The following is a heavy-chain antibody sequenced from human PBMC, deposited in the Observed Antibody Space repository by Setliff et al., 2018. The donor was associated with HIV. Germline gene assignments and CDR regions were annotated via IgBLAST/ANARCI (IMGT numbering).Heavy chain of an antibody. Sequence: SETLSLTCAVSGDSITNNNFYWGLIRQPPGKGLEWIGTIFNTGSTYYSSSLESRVTMSVDTSKNQFSLKLNSVTAADTAVYYCGRCGPVAGYRVYFDYWGQGSPVTVSS. CDR2: IFNTGST. CDR3: GRCGPVAGYRVYFDY. CDR1: GDSITNNNFY. D-gene: IGHD6-19*01. J-gene: IGHJ4*02. V-gene: IGHV4-39*07.